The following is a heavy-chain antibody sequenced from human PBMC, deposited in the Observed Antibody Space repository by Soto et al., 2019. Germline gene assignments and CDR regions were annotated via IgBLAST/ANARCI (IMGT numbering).Heavy chain of an antibody. CDR3: ATTIFFDYYYMDV. CDR1: GYGFTSYW. J-gene: IGHJ6*03. CDR2: IYPGDSDT. V-gene: IGHV5-51*01. D-gene: IGHD3-10*02. Sequence: GESLKISCKGSGYGFTSYWIGWVRQMPGKGLEWMGIIYPGDSDTRYSPSFQGQVTIAVDKSISTAYLQWSSLKASDTAMYYCATTIFFDYYYMDVWGKGTPVTVSS.